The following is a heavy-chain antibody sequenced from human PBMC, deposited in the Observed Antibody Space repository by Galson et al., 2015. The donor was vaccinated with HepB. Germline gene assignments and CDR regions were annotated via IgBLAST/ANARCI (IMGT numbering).Heavy chain of an antibody. CDR1: GGSFSGYY. D-gene: IGHD3-9*01. J-gene: IGHJ4*02. CDR3: ARVRESILTGYRGFDY. Sequence: TLSLTCAVYGGSFSGYYWSWIRQPPGKGLEWIGEINHSGSTNYNPSLKSRVTISVDTSKNQFSLKLSSVTAADTAVYYCARVRESILTGYRGFDYWGQGTLVTVSS. CDR2: INHSGST. V-gene: IGHV4-34*01.